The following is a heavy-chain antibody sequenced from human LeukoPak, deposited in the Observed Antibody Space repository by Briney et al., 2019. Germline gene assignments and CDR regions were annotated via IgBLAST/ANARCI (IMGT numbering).Heavy chain of an antibody. J-gene: IGHJ4*02. D-gene: IGHD3-10*01. CDR2: INSRRSYT. CDR1: GFSFSDYY. Sequence: GGSLRLSCAASGFSFSDYYMSWIRQAPGKGLEWVSYINSRRSYTNYADSVKGRFTISRDNAKNSLYLQMNSLRAEDTAVYYCARDASGSYYRDYWGQGTLVTVPS. CDR3: ARDASGSYYRDY. V-gene: IGHV3-11*05.